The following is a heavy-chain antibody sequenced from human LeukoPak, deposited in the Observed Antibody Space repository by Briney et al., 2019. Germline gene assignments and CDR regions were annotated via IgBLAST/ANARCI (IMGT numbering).Heavy chain of an antibody. CDR2: VTGDGSST. CDR3: AKDRDTTGYEH. Sequence: GGSLRLSCAASGFTFEDYAMHWVRQAPEKGLEWVSFVTGDGSSTYYADSVKGRFTISRDNSKNSLYLQMNSLRIEDTALYYCAKDRDTTGYEHWGQGTLVTVSS. D-gene: IGHD3-22*01. V-gene: IGHV3-43*02. CDR1: GFTFEDYA. J-gene: IGHJ1*01.